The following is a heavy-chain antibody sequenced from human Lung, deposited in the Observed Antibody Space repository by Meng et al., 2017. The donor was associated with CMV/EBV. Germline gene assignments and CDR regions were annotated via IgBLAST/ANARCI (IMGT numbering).Heavy chain of an antibody. J-gene: IGHJ6*02. D-gene: IGHD3-3*01. V-gene: IGHV1-69*10. CDR1: GDTFSNYA. Sequence: SVKVSCKTSGDTFSNYAISWVRQAPGQGLEWMGGIIPTLGITNYAQTFQGRLTITADKSTTIAYMALSSLRSEDTAVYYCARDFKTRRGIFGTCSGGHYGLDVWGQGATVTGSS. CDR2: IIPTLGIT. CDR3: ARDFKTRRGIFGTCSGGHYGLDV.